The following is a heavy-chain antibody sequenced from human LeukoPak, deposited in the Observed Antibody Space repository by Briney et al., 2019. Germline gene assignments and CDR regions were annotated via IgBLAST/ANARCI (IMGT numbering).Heavy chain of an antibody. CDR2: IRSKVYGETT. J-gene: IGHJ4*02. D-gene: IGHD2-2*01. V-gene: IGHV3-49*04. CDR3: TRLVPYLDY. CDR1: GFTFGDYA. Sequence: GGSLRLSCTASGFTFGDYAMSWARQAPGQGLERLGFIRSKVYGETTESAASVKGRFTVSRDDSNSLAYLQMNSLQTEDTAVYYCTRLVPYLDYWGQGTLVTVSS.